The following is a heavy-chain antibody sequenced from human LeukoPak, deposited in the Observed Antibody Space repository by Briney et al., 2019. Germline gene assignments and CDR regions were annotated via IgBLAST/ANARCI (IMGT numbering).Heavy chain of an antibody. CDR1: GGTFSSYA. CDR2: ISAYNGNT. V-gene: IGHV1-18*01. CDR3: ARDLAIFGVVINIPLFDY. J-gene: IGHJ4*02. Sequence: ASVKVSCKASGGTFSSYAISWVRQAPGQGLEWMGWISAYNGNTNYAQKLQGRVTMTTDTSTSTAYMELRSLRSDDTAVYYCARDLAIFGVVINIPLFDYWGQGTLVTVSS. D-gene: IGHD3-3*01.